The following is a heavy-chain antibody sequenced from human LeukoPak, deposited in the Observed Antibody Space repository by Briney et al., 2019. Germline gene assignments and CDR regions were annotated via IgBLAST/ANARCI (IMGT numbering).Heavy chain of an antibody. J-gene: IGHJ4*02. V-gene: IGHV4-34*01. CDR2: INHSGST. CDR1: GGSFSGYY. Sequence: SETLSLTCAVYGGSFSGYYWSWIRQPPGKGLEWIGEINHSGSTNYNPSLNSRVTISVDTSKNQFSLKLSSVTAADTAVYYCAGGRIQLWLRHAYYFDYWGQGTLVTVSS. D-gene: IGHD5-18*01. CDR3: AGGRIQLWLRHAYYFDY.